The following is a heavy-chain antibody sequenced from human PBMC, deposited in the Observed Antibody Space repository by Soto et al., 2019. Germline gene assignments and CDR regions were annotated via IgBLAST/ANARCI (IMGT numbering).Heavy chain of an antibody. D-gene: IGHD3-9*01. V-gene: IGHV1-69*01. Sequence: QVQLVQSGAEVKKPGSSVKVSCKASGGTFSSYAISWVRQAPGQGLEWMGGIIPIVATANYAQKFQGRVTITADESTRTAYRELSSLRSEDTAVYYCARGAIILAGHQLTDNWYFDLWGRGALVTVAS. J-gene: IGHJ2*01. CDR1: GGTFSSYA. CDR3: ARGAIILAGHQLTDNWYFDL. CDR2: IIPIVATA.